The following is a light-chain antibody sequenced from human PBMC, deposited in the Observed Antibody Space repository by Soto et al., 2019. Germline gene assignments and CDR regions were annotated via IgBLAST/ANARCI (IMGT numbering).Light chain of an antibody. CDR1: SSNIGAGYD. CDR2: GNS. J-gene: IGLJ2*01. CDR3: QSYDNSLDVV. Sequence: QLVLTQPPSVSGAPGQRVTISCTGSSSNIGAGYDVHWYQQLPGTAPKVLIYGNSNRPSGVPDRFSGSKSGTSASLAITGLQAEDEADYYCQSYDNSLDVVFGGGTKLTVL. V-gene: IGLV1-40*01.